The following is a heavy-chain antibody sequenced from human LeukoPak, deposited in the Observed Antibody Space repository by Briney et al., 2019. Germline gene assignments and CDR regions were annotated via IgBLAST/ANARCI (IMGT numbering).Heavy chain of an antibody. CDR1: GGTFSSYA. CDR2: IIPIFGAA. J-gene: IGHJ5*02. V-gene: IGHV1-69*01. Sequence: ASVKVSCKASGGTFSSYAISWVRRAPGQGLEWMGGIIPIFGAANYAQKFQGRVTITADESMSTAYMELSSLRSEDTAVYYCARIDSSLNWFDPWGQGTLVTVSS. D-gene: IGHD6-13*01. CDR3: ARIDSSLNWFDP.